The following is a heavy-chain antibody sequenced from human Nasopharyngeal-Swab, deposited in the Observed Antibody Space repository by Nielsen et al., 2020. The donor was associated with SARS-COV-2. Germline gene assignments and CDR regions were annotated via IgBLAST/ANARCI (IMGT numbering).Heavy chain of an antibody. Sequence: VRQMPGKGLEWVANINPDGSVKFYVDSVKGRFAISRDNVYNSVYLQMSSLTAEDTAVYYCASAIAAAGSSWGQGTRVTVSS. CDR3: ASAIAAAGSS. V-gene: IGHV3-7*05. J-gene: IGHJ5*02. CDR2: INPDGSVK. D-gene: IGHD6-13*01.